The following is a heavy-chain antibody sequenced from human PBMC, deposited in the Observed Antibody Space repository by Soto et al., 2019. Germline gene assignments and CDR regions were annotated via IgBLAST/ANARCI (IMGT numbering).Heavy chain of an antibody. CDR2: INAGNGNT. D-gene: IGHD3-3*01. Sequence: ASVKVSCKASGYTFTSYAMHWVRQAPGQRLEWMGWINAGNGNTKYSQKFQGRVTITRDTSASTAYMELSSLRSEDTAVYYCARDGDTYYDFWNEEGYYYYGMDVWGQGTTVTVSS. CDR3: ARDGDTYYDFWNEEGYYYYGMDV. V-gene: IGHV1-3*01. J-gene: IGHJ6*02. CDR1: GYTFTSYA.